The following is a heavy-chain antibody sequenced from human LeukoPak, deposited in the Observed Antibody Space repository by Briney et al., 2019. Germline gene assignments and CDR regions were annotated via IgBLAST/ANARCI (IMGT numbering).Heavy chain of an antibody. Sequence: SETLSLTCSVSGGSITNYYWSWIRQPPGKGLEWIGFISYSGSTNYNPSLKSRVTISVDTSKNQFSLKLSSVTAADTAVYYCARSIAARPYDYWGQGTLVTVSS. D-gene: IGHD6-6*01. CDR1: GGSITNYY. J-gene: IGHJ4*02. V-gene: IGHV4-59*01. CDR2: ISYSGST. CDR3: ARSIAARPYDY.